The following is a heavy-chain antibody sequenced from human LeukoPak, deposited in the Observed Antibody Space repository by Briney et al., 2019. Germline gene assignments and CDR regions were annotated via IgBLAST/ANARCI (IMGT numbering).Heavy chain of an antibody. CDR1: GGTFSSYA. V-gene: IGHV1-69*05. CDR2: IIPIFGTA. Sequence: SVKVSCKASGGTFSSYAISWVRQAPGQGLEWMGGIIPIFGTANYAQKFQGRVTITTDESTSTAYMGLSSLGSEDTAVYYCARNRHYDFWSGRSDAFDIWGQGTMVTVSS. J-gene: IGHJ3*02. CDR3: ARNRHYDFWSGRSDAFDI. D-gene: IGHD3-3*01.